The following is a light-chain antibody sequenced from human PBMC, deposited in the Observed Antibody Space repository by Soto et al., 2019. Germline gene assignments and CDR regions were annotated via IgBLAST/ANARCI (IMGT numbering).Light chain of an antibody. V-gene: IGLV2-8*01. Sequence: QSVLTQPPSASGSPGQSVTISCTGTSIDVGGYDFVSWYQQHPGKAPKLLIYEVTKRPSGVPDRFSGSKSGNTASLTVSGLQADDEADYSCSSDVGTNNYVFGTGIKVTVL. CDR3: SSDVGTNNYV. CDR2: EVT. CDR1: SIDVGGYDF. J-gene: IGLJ1*01.